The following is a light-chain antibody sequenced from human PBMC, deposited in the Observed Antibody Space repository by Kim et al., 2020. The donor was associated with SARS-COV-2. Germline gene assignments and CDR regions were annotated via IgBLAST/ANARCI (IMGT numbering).Light chain of an antibody. CDR1: QSVTTK. J-gene: IGKJ1*01. V-gene: IGKV3-15*01. Sequence: EIVMTQSPATLSVSPGKTITLSCRASQSVTTKVAWYQQNPGQAPRLLIYGASNRATGIPDRFRGIESGTEFTLTISSLQSEDFALHYCQQYYNWPPTFGRGTKVDIK. CDR2: GAS. CDR3: QQYYNWPPT.